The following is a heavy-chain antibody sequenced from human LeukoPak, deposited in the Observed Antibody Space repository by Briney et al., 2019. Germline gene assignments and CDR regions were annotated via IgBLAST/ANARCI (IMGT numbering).Heavy chain of an antibody. Sequence: PGGTLRLSCAASGFTFSAYAMSWVRQAPNKGLEWVSGIRGSGDPAYYAESVKGRFTVYRDNFRNIVYLQMNSLRAEDTALYYCAKDLSSGTGRGFDHWGQGTLVSVSS. CDR2: IRGSGDPA. D-gene: IGHD3/OR15-3a*01. CDR3: AKDLSSGTGRGFDH. V-gene: IGHV3-23*01. CDR1: GFTFSAYA. J-gene: IGHJ4*02.